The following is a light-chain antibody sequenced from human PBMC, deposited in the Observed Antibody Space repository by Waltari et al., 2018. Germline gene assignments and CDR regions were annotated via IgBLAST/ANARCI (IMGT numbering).Light chain of an antibody. CDR3: QQYGSSPLT. CDR1: QSVSSSY. Sequence: CRASQSVSSSYLAWYQQKPGQAPKLLIYGASSRATGIPDRFSGSGSGTDFTLTISRLEPEDFAVYYCQQYGSSPLTFGGGTKVEIK. CDR2: GAS. J-gene: IGKJ4*01. V-gene: IGKV3-20*01.